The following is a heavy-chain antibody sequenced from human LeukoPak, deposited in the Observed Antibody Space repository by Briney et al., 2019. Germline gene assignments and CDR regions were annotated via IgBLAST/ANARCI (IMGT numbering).Heavy chain of an antibody. D-gene: IGHD3-9*01. CDR2: ISAYNGNT. V-gene: IGHV1-18*01. CDR1: GYTFTSYG. CDR3: ARALGGLRYFDWLLPPYFDY. Sequence: GASVKVSCKASGYTFTSYGISWVRQAPGQGLEWMGWISAYNGNTNYAQKLQGRVTMTTDTSTSTAYMELRSLRSDDTAVYYCARALGGLRYFDWLLPPYFDYWGQGTLVTVSS. J-gene: IGHJ4*02.